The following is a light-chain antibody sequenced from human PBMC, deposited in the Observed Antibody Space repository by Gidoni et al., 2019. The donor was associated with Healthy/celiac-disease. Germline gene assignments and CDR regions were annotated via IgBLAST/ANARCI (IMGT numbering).Light chain of an antibody. Sequence: QSALTQPAPVTGSPGQSITISCTGTSSDVGSYNLVSWYQQHPGIAPKLMIYEGSNRPSGVSNRFSGSKSGNTASLTISGLQVEDEADYYCCSYAGSSTPYYVFGTGTKVTVL. J-gene: IGLJ1*01. V-gene: IGLV2-23*01. CDR3: CSYAGSSTPYYV. CDR2: EGS. CDR1: SSDVGSYNL.